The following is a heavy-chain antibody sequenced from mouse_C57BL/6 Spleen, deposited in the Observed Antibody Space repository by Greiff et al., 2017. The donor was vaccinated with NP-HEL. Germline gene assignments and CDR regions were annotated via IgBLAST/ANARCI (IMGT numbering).Heavy chain of an antibody. CDR1: GYTFTSYW. CDR2: IYPGSGST. CDR3: AAAYYGRRDWTCFALDY. D-gene: IGHD1-1*01. V-gene: IGHV1-55*01. J-gene: IGHJ2*01. Sequence: VQLQQSGAELVKPGASVKMSCKASGYTFTSYWITWVKQRPGQGLEWIGDIYPGSGSTNYNEKFKSKATLTVDTSSSTAYMQLSSLTSEDSAVLYCAAAYYGRRDWTCFALDYWGQGTTLTVSS.